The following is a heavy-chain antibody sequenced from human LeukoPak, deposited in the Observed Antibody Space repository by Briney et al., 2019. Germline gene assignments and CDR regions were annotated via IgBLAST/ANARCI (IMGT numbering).Heavy chain of an antibody. CDR2: ISSSSSYV. D-gene: IGHD3-22*01. V-gene: IGHV3-21*04. Sequence: GGSLRLSCAASGFTFSSYSMNWVRQAPGKGLEWVSSISSSSSYVYYADSVKGRFTISRDNAKNSLNPQMNSLRAEDTALYYCAKGHYYDSSGYFQFWGQGTLVTVSS. CDR1: GFTFSSYS. CDR3: AKGHYYDSSGYFQF. J-gene: IGHJ4*02.